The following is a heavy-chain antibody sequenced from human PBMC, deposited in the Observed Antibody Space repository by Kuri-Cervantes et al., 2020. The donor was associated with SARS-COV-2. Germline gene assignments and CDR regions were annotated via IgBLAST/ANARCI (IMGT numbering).Heavy chain of an antibody. Sequence: GGSLRLSCAASGFSFSTNVMAWVRQAPGKGPEWVSTMSGSGASTHYADSVKGRFTISRDNSKNMLYLQMYSLRAEDTAVYYCAKTSGYNYYFAYWGQGSLVTVSS. CDR1: GFSFSTNV. V-gene: IGHV3-23*01. CDR3: AKTSGYNYYFAY. D-gene: IGHD5-24*01. J-gene: IGHJ4*02. CDR2: MSGSGAST.